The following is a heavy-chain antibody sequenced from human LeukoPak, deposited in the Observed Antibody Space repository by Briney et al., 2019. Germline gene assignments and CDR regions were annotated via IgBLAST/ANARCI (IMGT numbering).Heavy chain of an antibody. Sequence: GGSLRLSCAASGFTFSDYSMSWIRQAPGKGLEWVSYIRSSGNTIYYADSVKGRFTISRDNAKNSLYLQMNSLRAEDTAVYYCAKFGGSWYGAHFDYWGQGTLVTVSS. V-gene: IGHV3-11*04. CDR3: AKFGGSWYGAHFDY. J-gene: IGHJ4*02. CDR1: GFTFSDYS. D-gene: IGHD6-13*01. CDR2: IRSSGNTI.